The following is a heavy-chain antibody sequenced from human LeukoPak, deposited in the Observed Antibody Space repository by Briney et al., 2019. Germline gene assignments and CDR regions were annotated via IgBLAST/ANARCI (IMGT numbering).Heavy chain of an antibody. Sequence: PSETLSLTCAVYGGSFSGYYWSWIRQPPGKGLEWIGEINHNGSTNYNPSLKSRVTISVDTSKNQFSLKLTSVTAADTAVYYCARGGYCSGGSCYGGGFDYWGQGILVTVSS. CDR1: GGSFSGYY. V-gene: IGHV4-34*01. D-gene: IGHD2-15*01. CDR2: INHNGST. CDR3: ARGGYCSGGSCYGGGFDY. J-gene: IGHJ4*02.